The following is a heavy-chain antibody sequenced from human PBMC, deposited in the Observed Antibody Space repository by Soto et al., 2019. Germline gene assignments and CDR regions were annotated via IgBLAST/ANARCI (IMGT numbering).Heavy chain of an antibody. D-gene: IGHD4-17*01. CDR1: GFTFSTYG. CDR3: AKDNLPSTVTTPGY. J-gene: IGHJ4*01. CDR2: ISYDGSNK. V-gene: IGHV3-30*18. Sequence: QVQLVESGGGVVQPGRSLRLSCAASGFTFSTYGMHWVRQAPGKGLEWVAVISYDGSNKYYADSVKGRFTISRDNSKNTLFLQMNSLRAEDTAVHYCAKDNLPSTVTTPGYWGQEHWSPSPQ.